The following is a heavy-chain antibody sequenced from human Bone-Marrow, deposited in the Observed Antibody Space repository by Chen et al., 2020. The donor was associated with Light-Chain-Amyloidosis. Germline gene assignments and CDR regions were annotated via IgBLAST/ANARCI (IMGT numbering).Heavy chain of an antibody. CDR2: ISYDGSNK. J-gene: IGHJ3*02. Sequence: QVQLVESGGCVVQPGRSLRLSCAASGFTFSSYAMHWVRQAPGKGLEWVAVISYDGSNKYYADSVKGRFTISRDNSKNTLYLQMNSLRAEDTAVYYCARVSIWGQGTMVTVSS. CDR1: GFTFSSYA. V-gene: IGHV3-30-3*01. CDR3: ARVSI.